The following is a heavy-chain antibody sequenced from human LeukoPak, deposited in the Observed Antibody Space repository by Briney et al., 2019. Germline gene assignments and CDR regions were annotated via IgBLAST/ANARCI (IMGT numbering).Heavy chain of an antibody. CDR2: IIPILGIA. CDR1: GGTFNSYG. J-gene: IGHJ4*02. CDR3: ASEDQADYYFDY. Sequence: ASVKVSCKAPGGTFNSYGISWVRQAPGQGLEWMGRIIPILGIANYAQKFQGRVTITADKSTSTAYMELSRLRSEDTAVYYCASEDQADYYFDYWGQGTLVIVSS. V-gene: IGHV1-69*04.